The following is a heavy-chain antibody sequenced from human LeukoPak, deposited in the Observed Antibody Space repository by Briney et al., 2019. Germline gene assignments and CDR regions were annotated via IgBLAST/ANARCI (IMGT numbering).Heavy chain of an antibody. CDR2: IKPEGTYT. V-gene: IGHV3-74*01. Sequence: GGSLRLSCASSGFTFSSDWMYWVRQAPGRGPVWVSGIKPEGTYTHYADSVKGRFTISRDDANNILYLQMNSLRVEDTAVYFCANYWYPWGPGTLVTVSS. J-gene: IGHJ5*02. CDR3: ANYWYP. D-gene: IGHD2-8*02. CDR1: GFTFSSDW.